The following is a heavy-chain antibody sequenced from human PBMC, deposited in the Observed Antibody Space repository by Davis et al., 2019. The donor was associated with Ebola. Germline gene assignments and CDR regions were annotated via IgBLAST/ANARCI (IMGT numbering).Heavy chain of an antibody. Sequence: SVKVSCKASGYTFTSYDINWVXXXXXXGRGWMGRIIPLLGIANYAQKFQGRVTITADKSTSPAYMELSSLRSEDTAVYYCARDWDSGYESSYFDYWGQGTLVTVSS. J-gene: IGHJ4*02. V-gene: IGHV1-69*04. D-gene: IGHD5-12*01. CDR3: ARDWDSGYESSYFDY. CDR2: IIPLLGIA. CDR1: GYTFTSYD.